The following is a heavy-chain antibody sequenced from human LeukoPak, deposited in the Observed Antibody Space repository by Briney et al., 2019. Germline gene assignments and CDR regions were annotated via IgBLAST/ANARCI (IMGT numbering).Heavy chain of an antibody. J-gene: IGHJ3*02. Sequence: GASVKVSCKASGYTFTSYGISWVRQAPGQGLEWMGWISAYNGNTNYAQKLQGRVTMTTDTSTSTAYMELRSLRSDDTAVYYCARDRRGQWLVPGAFDIWGQGTMVTVSS. D-gene: IGHD6-19*01. CDR3: ARDRRGQWLVPGAFDI. CDR2: ISAYNGNT. V-gene: IGHV1-18*01. CDR1: GYTFTSYG.